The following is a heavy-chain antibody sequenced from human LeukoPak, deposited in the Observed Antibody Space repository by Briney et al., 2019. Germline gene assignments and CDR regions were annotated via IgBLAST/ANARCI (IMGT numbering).Heavy chain of an antibody. CDR1: GFTFSSYS. D-gene: IGHD3-3*01. CDR2: ISSSSSYI. V-gene: IGHV3-21*01. J-gene: IGHJ6*02. CDR3: AREYYDFWSGYYTPSLADV. Sequence: GGSLRLSCAASGFTFSSYSMNWVRQAPGKGLEWVSSISSSSSYIYYAYSVKGRFTISRDNAKNSLYLQMNSLRAEDTAVYYCAREYYDFWSGYYTPSLADVWGQGTTVTVSS.